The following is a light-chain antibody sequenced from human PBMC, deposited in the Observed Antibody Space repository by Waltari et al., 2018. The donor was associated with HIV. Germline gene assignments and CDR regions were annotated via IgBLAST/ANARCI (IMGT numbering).Light chain of an antibody. J-gene: IGLJ1*01. CDR3: CSYATGGTYV. V-gene: IGLV2-23*02. CDR2: DVN. Sequence: QSALTQPAPLSGSPGQSITISCTGTSSDVGGSDYVSWYQQHPGRAPKLLISDVNKRPSGISTRFSGSKSGNTASLTISGLQADDETYYYCCSYATGGTYVFGTGTKVTVL. CDR1: SSDVGGSDY.